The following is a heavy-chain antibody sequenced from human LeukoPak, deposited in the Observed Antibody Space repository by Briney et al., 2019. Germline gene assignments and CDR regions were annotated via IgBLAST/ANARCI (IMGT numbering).Heavy chain of an antibody. D-gene: IGHD3-22*01. Sequence: GGSLRLSCAASGFTFSTYAMSWVRQAPGKGLEWVSAISGSGDRIYYADSVRGRFTTSRDNSKNTSYLQMNSLRAEDTAIYYCAKDLAYDSGDYHVIFDCWGQGTLVTVSS. V-gene: IGHV3-23*01. CDR1: GFTFSTYA. CDR2: ISGSGDRI. CDR3: AKDLAYDSGDYHVIFDC. J-gene: IGHJ4*02.